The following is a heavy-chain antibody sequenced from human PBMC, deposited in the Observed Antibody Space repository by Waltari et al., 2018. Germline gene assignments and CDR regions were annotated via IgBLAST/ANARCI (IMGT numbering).Heavy chain of an antibody. CDR2: IYTSGST. CDR1: GGSISSGSYY. Sequence: QVQLQESGPGLVKPSQTLSLTCTVPGGSISSGSYYWSWIRQPAGKGVGGIGYIYTSGSTNYNPTLKGGITISVDTSKNRFSRKVSSVTAADTAVYYWARGGRGATIDYWGQGTLVTVSS. J-gene: IGHJ4*02. V-gene: IGHV4-61*09. CDR3: ARGGRGATIDY. D-gene: IGHD1-26*01.